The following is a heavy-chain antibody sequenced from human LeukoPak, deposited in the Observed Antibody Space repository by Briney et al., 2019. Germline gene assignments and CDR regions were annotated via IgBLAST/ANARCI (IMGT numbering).Heavy chain of an antibody. J-gene: IGHJ4*02. V-gene: IGHV3-21*01. CDR3: ARCGGGSCYHSEDY. CDR1: GFTFSSHS. D-gene: IGHD2-15*01. Sequence: PGGSLRLSCVASGFTFSSHSMNWVRQAPGKGLEWVASISSGSDHIYYADSVKGRFTLSRDNARNSLYLQMDSLRVEDTAVYYCARCGGGSCYHSEDYWGQGTLDSVSS. CDR2: ISSGSDHI.